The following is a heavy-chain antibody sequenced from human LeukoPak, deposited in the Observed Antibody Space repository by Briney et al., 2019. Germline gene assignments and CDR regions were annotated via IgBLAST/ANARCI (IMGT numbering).Heavy chain of an antibody. CDR2: IDPSGGST. Sequence: ASVKVSCKAYGYTFTSYYIHWVRQAPGQGLEWMGIIDPSGGSTNYAQKFQGRVTMTRDTSTSTVYMELSSLRSEDTAVYYCARESGGNPATSEDYWGQGTLVTVSS. CDR1: GYTFTSYY. D-gene: IGHD4-23*01. V-gene: IGHV1-46*01. CDR3: ARESGGNPATSEDY. J-gene: IGHJ4*02.